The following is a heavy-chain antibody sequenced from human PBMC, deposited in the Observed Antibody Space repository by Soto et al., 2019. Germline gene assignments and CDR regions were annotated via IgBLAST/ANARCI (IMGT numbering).Heavy chain of an antibody. D-gene: IGHD2-15*01. CDR1: GFRFSNYD. Sequence: EVQVFESGGGLVQQWGSLRLSCAASGFRFSNYDMSWVRQAPGTGLEWVSGVSASGSITSYADSAKGRFTISRDNAKNTMFLQMNSLSAEETAVYFCAKGDCSGGMCYSVFDYWGQGTLVTVSA. CDR3: AKGDCSGGMCYSVFDY. J-gene: IGHJ4*02. CDR2: VSASGSIT. V-gene: IGHV3-23*01.